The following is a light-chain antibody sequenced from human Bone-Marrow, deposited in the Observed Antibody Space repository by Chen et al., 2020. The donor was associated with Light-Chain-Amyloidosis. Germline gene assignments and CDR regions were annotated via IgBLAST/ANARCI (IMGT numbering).Light chain of an antibody. J-gene: IGLJ2*01. CDR3: QSADSSGTYEVI. V-gene: IGLV3-25*03. CDR2: RDN. CDR1: DLPTKY. Sequence: SYELTQPPSVSVSPGQTARITCSGDDLPTKYAYWYQQKPGQAPVLVIHRDNERPSGISEGFSGSSSGTTATLTISGVQAEDEADYHCQSADSSGTYEVIFGGGTKLTVL.